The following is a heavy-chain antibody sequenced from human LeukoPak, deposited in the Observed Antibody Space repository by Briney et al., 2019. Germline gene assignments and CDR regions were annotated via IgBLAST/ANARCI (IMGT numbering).Heavy chain of an antibody. D-gene: IGHD5-12*01. CDR2: IYHSGST. CDR1: GSSISSGGYS. Sequence: PSQTLSLTCTVSGSSISSGGYSWSWIRQPPGRGLEWIGYIYHSGSTYYNPSLKSRLTISVDRSKNQFSLKLSSVTAADTAVYYCARYSGYDYDLGWFGPWGQGTLVTVSS. CDR3: ARYSGYDYDLGWFGP. J-gene: IGHJ5*02. V-gene: IGHV4-30-2*01.